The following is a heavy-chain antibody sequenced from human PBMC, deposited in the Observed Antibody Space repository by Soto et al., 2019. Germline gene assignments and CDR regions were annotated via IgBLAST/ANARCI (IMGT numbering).Heavy chain of an antibody. CDR1: GGSISRSGYS. CDR2: ISHSVGI. D-gene: IGHD5-12*01. V-gene: IGHV4-30-2*01. J-gene: IGHJ4*02. Sequence: SETLSLTCAVSGGSISRSGYSWSWIRQPPGKGLEWIGYISHSVGIYYNPSLKSRATISVDGSKNQFSLKLNSVTAADTAVYYCARGYSGYDYYFDYWGQGTLVTVSS. CDR3: ARGYSGYDYYFDY.